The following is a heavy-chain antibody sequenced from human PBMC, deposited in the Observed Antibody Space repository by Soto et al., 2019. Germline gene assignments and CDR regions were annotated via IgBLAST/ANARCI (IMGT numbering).Heavy chain of an antibody. CDR3: ATWAGTTGYYYYGMDV. J-gene: IGHJ6*02. D-gene: IGHD1-7*01. CDR2: IYHSGST. V-gene: IGHV4-30-2*01. CDR1: GGSISSGGYS. Sequence: SETLSLTCAVSGGSISSGGYSWSWIRQPPGKGLEWIGYIYHSGSTYYNPSLKSRVTISVDRSKNQFSLKLSSVTAADTAVYYCATWAGTTGYYYYGMDVWGQGTTVTVSS.